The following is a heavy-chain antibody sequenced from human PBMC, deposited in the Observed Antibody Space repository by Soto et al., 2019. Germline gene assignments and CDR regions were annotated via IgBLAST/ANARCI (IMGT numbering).Heavy chain of an antibody. V-gene: IGHV4-34*01. Sequence: SETLSLTCAVYVGSFSGYYWTWIRQPPGTGLEWIGEINHSGSTNYNPSLKSRVTISVDTSKNQFSLKLTSVTAADTAVYYCARDKITDLFDYWGQGTLVTVSS. J-gene: IGHJ4*02. CDR3: ARDKITDLFDY. D-gene: IGHD3-10*01. CDR1: VGSFSGYY. CDR2: INHSGST.